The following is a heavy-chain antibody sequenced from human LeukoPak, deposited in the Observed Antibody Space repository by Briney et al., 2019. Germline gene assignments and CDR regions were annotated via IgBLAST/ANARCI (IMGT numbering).Heavy chain of an antibody. CDR1: GGSISSYY. CDR2: IYYSGST. V-gene: IGHV4-59*01. Sequence: SETLSLTCTVSGGSISSYYWSWIRQPPGKGLEWIGYIYYSGSTNYNPSLKSRVTISVDTSKNQFSLKLSSVTAADTAVYYCARDGGSSWYHWFDPWGQGTLVTVSS. CDR3: ARDGGSSWYHWFDP. D-gene: IGHD6-13*01. J-gene: IGHJ5*02.